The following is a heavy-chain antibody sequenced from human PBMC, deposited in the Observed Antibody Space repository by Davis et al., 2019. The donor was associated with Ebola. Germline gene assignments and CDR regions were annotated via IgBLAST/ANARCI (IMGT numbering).Heavy chain of an antibody. CDR1: GGSISSYY. CDR3: ARHSEFSSSWLISPFDY. CDR2: IYYSGST. Sequence: PSETLSLTCTVSGGSISSYYWSWIRQPPGKGLEWIGYIYYSGSTNYNPSLKSRGTISVDTSKNQFSLKLSSVTAADTAVYYCARHSEFSSSWLISPFDYWGQGTLVTVSS. D-gene: IGHD6-13*01. J-gene: IGHJ4*02. V-gene: IGHV4-59*08.